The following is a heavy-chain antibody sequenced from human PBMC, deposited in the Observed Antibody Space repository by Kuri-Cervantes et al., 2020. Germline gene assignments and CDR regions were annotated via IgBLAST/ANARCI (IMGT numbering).Heavy chain of an antibody. V-gene: IGHV2-5*02. CDR1: GFSLRTRGVG. CDR3: ARIDCSGGSCSAFDI. J-gene: IGHJ3*02. CDR2: IYWDDDK. Sequence: SGPTLVKPTQTLTLTCTFSGFSLRTRGVGVGWIRQPPGKALEWLALIYWDDDKRYSPSLKSRLTITKDTSKSQVVLTMTNMDPVDTATYYCARIDCSGGSCSAFDIWGQGTMVTVPS. D-gene: IGHD2-15*01.